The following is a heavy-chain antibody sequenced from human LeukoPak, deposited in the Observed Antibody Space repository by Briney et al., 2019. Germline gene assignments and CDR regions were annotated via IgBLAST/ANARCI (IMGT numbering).Heavy chain of an antibody. Sequence: PSETLSLTCTVYGGSFSDYYWSWIRQPPGKGLEWIGEINHSGSTNYSPSLKSRVTMSVDTSNNQFSLKLSSVTAADTAVYYCARGGRSYYDSSGYYYSWGQGILVTVSS. CDR2: INHSGST. CDR3: ARGGRSYYDSSGYYYS. J-gene: IGHJ4*02. CDR1: GGSFSDYY. V-gene: IGHV4-34*01. D-gene: IGHD3-22*01.